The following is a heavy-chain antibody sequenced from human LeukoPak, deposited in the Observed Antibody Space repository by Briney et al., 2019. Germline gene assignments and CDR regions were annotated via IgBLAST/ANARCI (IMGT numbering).Heavy chain of an antibody. CDR2: ISAYNGNT. V-gene: IGHV1-18*01. D-gene: IGHD2-2*01. Sequence: ASVKVSCKASGYTFTTYGISWVRQAPGQGLEWMGWISAYNGNTNYAQKFQGRVTTTADKATSTAYMELSSPRSEDTAVYYCAGGRTDIVVVPATLRNYYFDYWGQGTLVTVSS. CDR3: AGGRTDIVVVPATLRNYYFDY. J-gene: IGHJ4*02. CDR1: GYTFTTYG.